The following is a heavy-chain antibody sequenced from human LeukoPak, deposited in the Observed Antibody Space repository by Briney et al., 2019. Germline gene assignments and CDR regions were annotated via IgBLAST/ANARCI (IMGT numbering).Heavy chain of an antibody. J-gene: IGHJ5*02. V-gene: IGHV4-4*07. D-gene: IGHD3-3*01. CDR2: IYTSGST. CDR3: AREIITIFGVVTNWFDP. Sequence: PSETLPLTCTVSGGSISSYYWSWIRQPAGKGLEWIGRIYTSGSTNYNPSLKSRVTMSVDTSKNQFSLKLSSVTAADTAVYYCAREIITIFGVVTNWFDPWGQGTLVTVSS. CDR1: GGSISSYY.